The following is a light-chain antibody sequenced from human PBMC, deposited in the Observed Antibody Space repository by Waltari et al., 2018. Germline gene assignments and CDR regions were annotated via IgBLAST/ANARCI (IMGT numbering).Light chain of an antibody. CDR1: SSDVGNFNL. Sequence: QSALTQPASVSGSPGQSITISCTGTSSDVGNFNLVSWYQQYPGKAHKLMIYEVNTRPSGVSNRFSGSKSGNTASLTISGLQAEDEADYYCSSYTISSTYVFGAGTKVTVL. CDR2: EVN. V-gene: IGLV2-23*02. J-gene: IGLJ1*01. CDR3: SSYTISSTYV.